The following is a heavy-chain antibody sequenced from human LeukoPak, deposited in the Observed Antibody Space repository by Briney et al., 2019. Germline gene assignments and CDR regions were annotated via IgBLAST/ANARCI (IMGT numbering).Heavy chain of an antibody. J-gene: IGHJ3*02. V-gene: IGHV3-74*01. Sequence: GGSLRLSCAASGFTFSSYWMHWVRQAPGKGLVWVSRINSYGSSTSYADSVKGRFTISRDNSKNTLYLQMNGLRAEDTAVYYCAKERDALRFLEWFLDAFHIWGQGTMVTVSS. CDR2: INSYGSST. CDR3: AKERDALRFLEWFLDAFHI. D-gene: IGHD3-3*01. CDR1: GFTFSSYW.